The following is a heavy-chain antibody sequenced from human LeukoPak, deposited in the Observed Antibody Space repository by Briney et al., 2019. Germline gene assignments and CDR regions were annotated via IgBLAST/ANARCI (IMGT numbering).Heavy chain of an antibody. CDR1: RFTFDDYG. CDR3: ASLDTAMAIDY. V-gene: IGHV3-20*04. D-gene: IGHD5-18*01. J-gene: IGHJ4*02. CDR2: INWNGGST. Sequence: GGSLRLSCAASRFTFDDYGMSWVRQAPGKGLEWVSGINWNGGSTGYADSVKGRFTISRDNAKNSLYLQMNSLRAEDTALYYCASLDTAMAIDYWGQGTLVTVSS.